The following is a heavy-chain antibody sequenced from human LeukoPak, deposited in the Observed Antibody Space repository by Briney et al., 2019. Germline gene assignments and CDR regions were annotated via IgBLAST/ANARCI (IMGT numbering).Heavy chain of an antibody. CDR3: ARAPLGPYYFDY. J-gene: IGHJ4*02. Sequence: PGGSLRLSCAASGFTFSSYGMHWVRQAPGKGLEWVAGIWYDGSNKYYADSVKGRFTISRDNSKNTPYLQMNRLRAEDPAVYYCARAPLGPYYFDYWGQGPLVTVSS. CDR1: GFTFSSYG. CDR2: IWYDGSNK. V-gene: IGHV3-33*01.